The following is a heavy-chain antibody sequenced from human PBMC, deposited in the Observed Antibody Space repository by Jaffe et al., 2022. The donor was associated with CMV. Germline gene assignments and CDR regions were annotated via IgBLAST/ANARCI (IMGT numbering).Heavy chain of an antibody. CDR3: ARGPHDYSNYYYYYYGMDV. CDR2: INSDGSST. Sequence: EVQLVESGGGLVQPGGSLRLSCAASGFTFSSYWMHWVRQAPGKGLVWVSRINSDGSSTSYADSVKGRFTISRDNAKNTLYLQMNSLRAEDTAVYYCARGPHDYSNYYYYYYGMDVWGQGTTVTVSS. CDR1: GFTFSSYW. D-gene: IGHD4-4*01. J-gene: IGHJ6*02. V-gene: IGHV3-74*01.